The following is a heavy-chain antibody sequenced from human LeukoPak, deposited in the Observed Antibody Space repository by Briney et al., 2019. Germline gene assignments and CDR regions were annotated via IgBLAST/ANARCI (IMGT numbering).Heavy chain of an antibody. V-gene: IGHV3-21*01. D-gene: IGHD2-15*01. Sequence: GESLRLSCTASGFTFRTYAMTRVRQAPGKGLEWISSMSSGSSYIYYADSVRGRFTISRDNAKHSLSLEMNNLRAEDTAMYYCARARPTGECRVFVVEWGQGTLVTVSS. J-gene: IGHJ4*02. CDR3: ARARPTGECRVFVVE. CDR1: GFTFRTYA. CDR2: MSSGSSYI.